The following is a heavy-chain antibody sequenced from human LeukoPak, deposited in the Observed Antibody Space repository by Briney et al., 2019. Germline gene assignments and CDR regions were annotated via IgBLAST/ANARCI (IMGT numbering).Heavy chain of an antibody. V-gene: IGHV4-39*07. CDR3: ARVAVAPNWFDP. D-gene: IGHD6-19*01. CDR2: IYYSGST. J-gene: IGHJ5*02. CDR1: GGSISSSSYY. Sequence: PSETLSLTCTVSGGSISSSSYYWGWIRQPPGKGLEWIGSIYYSGSTYYNPSLKSRVTISADTSKNQFSLKLSSVTAADTAVYYCARVAVAPNWFDPWGQGTLVTVSS.